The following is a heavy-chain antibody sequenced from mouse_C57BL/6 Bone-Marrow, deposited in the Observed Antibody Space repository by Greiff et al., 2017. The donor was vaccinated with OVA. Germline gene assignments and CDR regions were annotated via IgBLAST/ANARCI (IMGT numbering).Heavy chain of an antibody. J-gene: IGHJ4*01. CDR3: ARGLYYGNSHYYAKDY. V-gene: IGHV1-50*01. CDR1: GYTFTSYW. Sequence: QVQLQQPGAELVKPGASVKLSCKASGYTFTSYWMQWVKQRPGQGLEWIGEIDPSDSYTNYNQKFKGKATLTVDTSSSTAYMQLSSLTSEDSAVYYCARGLYYGNSHYYAKDYWGKGTSVTVSS. D-gene: IGHD2-1*01. CDR2: IDPSDSYT.